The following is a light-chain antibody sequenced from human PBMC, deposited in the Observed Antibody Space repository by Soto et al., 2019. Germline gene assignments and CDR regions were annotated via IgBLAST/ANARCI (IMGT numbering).Light chain of an antibody. CDR1: SSDVGGYNY. CDR3: SSYTSRNTLI. V-gene: IGLV2-14*01. J-gene: IGLJ2*01. Sequence: QSALTQPVSVSGSPGQFITISCTGTSSDVGGYNYVSWYQQHPGKVPKLLIYDVSNRPSGVSDRFSGSKSGNTASLAISGLQAEGEADYYCSSYTSRNTLIFGGGTKVTVL. CDR2: DVS.